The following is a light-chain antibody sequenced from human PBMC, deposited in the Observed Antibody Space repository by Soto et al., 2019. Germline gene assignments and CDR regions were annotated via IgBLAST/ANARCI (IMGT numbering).Light chain of an antibody. CDR2: SHN. J-gene: IGLJ2*01. CDR3: AAWDDSLNGHVI. CDR1: NSNIGSNA. Sequence: QSVLTQSPSASGTPGQRVTISCSGSNSNIGSNAVNWYQHLPGAAPKLLIYSHNQRPSGVPDRFSGSKSGTSASLTISGLQSEDEADYYCAAWDDSLNGHVIFGGGTKLTVL. V-gene: IGLV1-44*01.